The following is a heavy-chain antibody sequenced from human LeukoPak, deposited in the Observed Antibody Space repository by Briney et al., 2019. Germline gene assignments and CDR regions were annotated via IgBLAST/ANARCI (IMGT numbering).Heavy chain of an antibody. Sequence: SETLSLTCTVSGGSISSYYRSWIRQPAGKGLEWIGRIYTSGSTNYNPSLKSRVTMSVDTSKNQFSLKLSSVTAADTAVYYCARDQYGYSTNWFDPWGQGTLVTVSS. CDR2: IYTSGST. J-gene: IGHJ5*02. CDR1: GGSISSYY. CDR3: ARDQYGYSTNWFDP. D-gene: IGHD5-24*01. V-gene: IGHV4-4*07.